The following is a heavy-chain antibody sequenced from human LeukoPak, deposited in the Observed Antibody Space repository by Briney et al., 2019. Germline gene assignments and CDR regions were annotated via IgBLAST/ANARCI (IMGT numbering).Heavy chain of an antibody. V-gene: IGHV1-2*02. CDR3: VRDFDWGPDY. J-gene: IGHJ4*02. Sequence: GASVRVSCKASGFTFTDHYLHWVRQVPGQGLEWMGWINGKSGATFYAQKFQDRITVTRDASISTMYLELNRLTSDDTAVYYCVRDFDWGPDYWGQGTLVAVSS. CDR1: GFTFTDHY. D-gene: IGHD3-9*01. CDR2: INGKSGAT.